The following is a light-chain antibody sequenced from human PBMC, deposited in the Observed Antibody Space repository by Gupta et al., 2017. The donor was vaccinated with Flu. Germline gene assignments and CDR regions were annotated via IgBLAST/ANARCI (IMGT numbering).Light chain of an antibody. CDR1: QCVSTY. Sequence: PATLSSSVGDRANISCRATQCVSTYLNWYHQKPGQAPWLLIYSASRWQSGVPARFSGSGSGTDFTLTISGLEPEDFTAYYCQQSSTIPRTFGQGTKVEIK. CDR2: SAS. CDR3: QQSSTIPRT. J-gene: IGKJ2*01. V-gene: IGKV1-39*01.